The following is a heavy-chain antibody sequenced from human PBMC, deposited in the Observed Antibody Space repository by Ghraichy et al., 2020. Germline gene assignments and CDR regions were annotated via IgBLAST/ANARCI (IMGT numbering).Heavy chain of an antibody. CDR2: IIPILGIA. Sequence: SVKVSCKASGGTFSSYTISWVRQAPGQGLEWMGRIIPILGIANYAQKFQGRVTITADKSTSTAYMELSSLRSEDTAVYYCARDRGVTAMNWYFDLWGRGTLVTVSS. CDR3: ARDRGVTAMNWYFDL. J-gene: IGHJ2*01. D-gene: IGHD2-21*02. V-gene: IGHV1-69*04. CDR1: GGTFSSYT.